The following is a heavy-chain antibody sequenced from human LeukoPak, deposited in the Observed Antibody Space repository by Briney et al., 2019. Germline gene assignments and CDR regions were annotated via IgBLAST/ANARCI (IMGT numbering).Heavy chain of an antibody. CDR2: MNPGSGNT. V-gene: IGHV1-8*01. CDR1: GYTFTSYD. D-gene: IGHD3/OR15-3a*01. Sequence: ASVKVSCKASGYTFTSYDSNWVRQTTGQGLEWMGWMNPGSGNTGYAQKFQGRVTMTRNTSISTVYMEVSGLRSEDTAVYYCTRGGIIILGVATVVDYWGQGTLVTVSS. CDR3: TRGGIIILGVATVVDY. J-gene: IGHJ4*02.